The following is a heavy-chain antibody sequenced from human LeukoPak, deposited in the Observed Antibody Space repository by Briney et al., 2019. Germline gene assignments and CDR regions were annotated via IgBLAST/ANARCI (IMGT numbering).Heavy chain of an antibody. CDR3: ATLTGGDDAFDI. CDR2: IFYTGST. J-gene: IGHJ3*02. Sequence: SESLSLTCTDSVGSISSDYWSSVRQPPGERLWCSGYIFYTGSTNYNPSLKSRVTISVLTSKNRFSLKLSSVTAADTAVYYCATLTGGDDAFDIWGQGTMVTVSP. CDR1: VGSISSDY. D-gene: IGHD4-23*01. V-gene: IGHV4-59*01.